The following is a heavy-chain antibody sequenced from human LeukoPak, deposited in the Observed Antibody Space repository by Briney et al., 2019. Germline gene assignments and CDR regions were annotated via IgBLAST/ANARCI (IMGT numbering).Heavy chain of an antibody. J-gene: IGHJ3*02. CDR2: IYHTGRT. V-gene: IGHV4-59*01. Sequence: SETLSLTCIVSGGSISSYDWSWIRQSPGKGLEWIGYIYHTGRTNYNPSLKSRVTMSVDTPKNQFSLKQSSVTAADTAVYYCVRVGGSPLGAFDIWGQGTMVIVSS. CDR1: GGSISSYD. D-gene: IGHD1-14*01. CDR3: VRVGGSPLGAFDI.